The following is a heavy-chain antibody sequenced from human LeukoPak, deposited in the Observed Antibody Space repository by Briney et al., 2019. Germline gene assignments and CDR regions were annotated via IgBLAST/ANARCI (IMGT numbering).Heavy chain of an antibody. D-gene: IGHD3-22*01. CDR2: ISAYNGNT. Sequence: VASVKVSCKASGYSFTSYGLSWVRQAPGQGLEWMGWISAYNGNTNYAQKLQGRVTMTTDTSTSTAYMEVRSLRSDDTAVYYCAREYYDSSGSDAFDIWGQGTMVTVSS. V-gene: IGHV1-18*01. J-gene: IGHJ3*02. CDR1: GYSFTSYG. CDR3: AREYYDSSGSDAFDI.